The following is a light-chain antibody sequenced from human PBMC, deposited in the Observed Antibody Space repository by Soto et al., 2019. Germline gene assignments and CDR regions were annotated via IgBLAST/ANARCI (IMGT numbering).Light chain of an antibody. CDR3: QQSHSTAIT. V-gene: IGKV1-39*01. CDR2: AAS. Sequence: DIQMTQSPSSLSASVGDRVTITCRASQSISSYLNWYQQKPGTAPKFLIYAASSLQSGVPSRFTGSGSGTDFTLTISSLQPEDFATYYCQQSHSTAITFGGGPKVEIK. CDR1: QSISSY. J-gene: IGKJ4*01.